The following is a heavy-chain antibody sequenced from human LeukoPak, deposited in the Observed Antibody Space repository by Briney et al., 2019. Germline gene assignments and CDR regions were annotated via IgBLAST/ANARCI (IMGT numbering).Heavy chain of an antibody. J-gene: IGHJ5*02. CDR1: GGSFSDYY. V-gene: IGHV4-34*01. D-gene: IGHD2-8*01. CDR2: INHSGST. Sequence: SETLSLTCAVYGGSFSDYYWNWIRQPPGKGLEWIGEINHSGSTSYNPSLKSRVAISVDTSKNQLSLKLSSVTAADTAVYYCARNRGNGNWFDPWGQGTLVTVSS. CDR3: ARNRGNGNWFDP.